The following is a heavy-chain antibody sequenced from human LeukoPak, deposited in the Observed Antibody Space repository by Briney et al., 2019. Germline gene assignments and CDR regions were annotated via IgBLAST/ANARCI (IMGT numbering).Heavy chain of an antibody. CDR3: ARFGPFSSSWV. CDR2: ISSSSSTI. Sequence: GGSLRLSCAASGFTFSSYSMNWVRQAPGKGLEWVSYISSSSSTIYYEDSVKGRFTISRDNAKNSLYLQTNSMIAEDKAVSYCARFGPFSSSWVWGQGTLVTVSS. D-gene: IGHD6-13*01. CDR1: GFTFSSYS. J-gene: IGHJ4*02. V-gene: IGHV3-48*04.